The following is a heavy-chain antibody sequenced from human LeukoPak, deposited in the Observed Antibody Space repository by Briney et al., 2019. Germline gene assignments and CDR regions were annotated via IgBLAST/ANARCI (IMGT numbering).Heavy chain of an antibody. Sequence: SETLSLTCAVSGGSLSSSSYYWGWIRQPPGKGLEWIGVIFYTGNTYYNPSLKSRVTIALDMSKNQFSLKLNSVTAADTAVYYCARDLYYYDSGSAYSSSSFDYWGQGTLVTVSS. D-gene: IGHD3-22*01. CDR3: ARDLYYYDSGSAYSSSSFDY. J-gene: IGHJ4*02. CDR2: IFYTGNT. CDR1: GGSLSSSSYY. V-gene: IGHV4-39*07.